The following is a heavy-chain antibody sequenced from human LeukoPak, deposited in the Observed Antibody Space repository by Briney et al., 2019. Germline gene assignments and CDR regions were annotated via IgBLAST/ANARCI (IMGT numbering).Heavy chain of an antibody. CDR1: GGSISSYN. D-gene: IGHD6-19*01. CDR3: ASGASGWYWLDY. Sequence: SETLSLTCTVSGGSISSYNWNWIRQSPGKGLEWIGNIYYTGSTNYNPSFKGRVTISVDTSKNQFSLRLTSVTAADTAVFYCASGASGWYWLDYWGRGTLVTVSS. CDR2: IYYTGST. V-gene: IGHV4-59*01. J-gene: IGHJ4*02.